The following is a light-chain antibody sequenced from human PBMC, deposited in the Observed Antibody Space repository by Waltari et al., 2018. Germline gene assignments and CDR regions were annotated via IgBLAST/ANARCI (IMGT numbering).Light chain of an antibody. J-gene: IGKJ1*01. CDR1: QGISSY. CDR3: QQTYSTPRT. V-gene: IGKV1-39*01. CDR2: AAS. Sequence: IQLTQSPSSLSASVGDRVTITCRASQGISSYLAWYQQKPGKAPKLLIYAASSLQSGVPSRFSGSGSGTDFTLTISSLQSEDFATYYCQQTYSTPRTFGQGTKVEVK.